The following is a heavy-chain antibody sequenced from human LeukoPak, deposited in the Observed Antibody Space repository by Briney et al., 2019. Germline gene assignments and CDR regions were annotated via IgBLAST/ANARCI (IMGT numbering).Heavy chain of an antibody. D-gene: IGHD4-17*01. CDR3: ARDTHDYGDYHDAFDI. J-gene: IGHJ3*02. V-gene: IGHV1-69*13. CDR1: GGTFSSYA. Sequence: SVKVSCKASGGTFSSYATSWVRQAPGQGLEWMGGIIPIFGTANYAQKFQGRVTITADESTSTAYMELRSLRSDDTAVYYCARDTHDYGDYHDAFDIWGQGTMVTVSS. CDR2: IIPIFGTA.